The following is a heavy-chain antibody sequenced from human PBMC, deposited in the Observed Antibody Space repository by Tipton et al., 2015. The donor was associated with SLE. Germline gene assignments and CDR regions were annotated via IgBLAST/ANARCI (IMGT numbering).Heavy chain of an antibody. D-gene: IGHD6-13*01. Sequence: SLRLSCAASGFTFSSYAMSWVRQAPGKGLEWVSVIYSGGSTYYADSVKGRFTISRDNSKNTLYLQMNSLRAEDTAVYYCAKHSSSWYFDYWGQGTLVTVSS. CDR1: GFTFSSYA. V-gene: IGHV3-23*03. J-gene: IGHJ4*02. CDR2: IYSGGST. CDR3: AKHSSSWYFDY.